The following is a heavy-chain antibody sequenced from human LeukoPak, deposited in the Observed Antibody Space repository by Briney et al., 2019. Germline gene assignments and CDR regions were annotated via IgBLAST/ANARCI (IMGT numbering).Heavy chain of an antibody. V-gene: IGHV5-51*01. J-gene: IGHJ4*02. D-gene: IGHD7-27*01. CDR1: GYRFTSHW. Sequence: GESLKISCKGSGYRFTSHWIAWVRQMPGKGLEWMGIIYPGDPDTTYSPSFQGQVTISADKSITTAYLQWSSLKASDTAMYYCARANWATSSFDYWGLGTLVTVSS. CDR2: IYPGDPDT. CDR3: ARANWATSSFDY.